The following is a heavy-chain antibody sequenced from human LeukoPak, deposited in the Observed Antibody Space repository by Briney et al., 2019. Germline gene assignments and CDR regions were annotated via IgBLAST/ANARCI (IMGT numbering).Heavy chain of an antibody. Sequence: PSETLSLTCTVSGGSISSGGYYWSWIRQHPGKSLEWIGYIYYSGSTYYNPSLKSRVTISVDTSKNQFSLKLSSVTAADTAVYYCARDQRVGAIDYWGQGTLVTVSS. CDR2: IYYSGST. D-gene: IGHD1-26*01. CDR1: GGSISSGGYY. J-gene: IGHJ4*02. CDR3: ARDQRVGAIDY. V-gene: IGHV4-31*03.